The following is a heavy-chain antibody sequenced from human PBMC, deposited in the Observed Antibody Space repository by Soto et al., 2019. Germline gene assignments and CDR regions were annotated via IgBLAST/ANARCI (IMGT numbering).Heavy chain of an antibody. CDR3: ARESGDNWDYETY. D-gene: IGHD1-7*01. CDR1: GGSITSYR. Sequence: QVQLQESGPGLVKPLETLSLTCTVSGGSITSYRWSWIRQSAGKGLVWIGRINTSGNTHYHPSLNSRVTVSIYTSMNHFFLTVNSVTAADSAVYYCARESGDNWDYETYWTLGAPVTVTS. CDR2: INTSGNT. V-gene: IGHV4-4*07. J-gene: IGHJ4*02.